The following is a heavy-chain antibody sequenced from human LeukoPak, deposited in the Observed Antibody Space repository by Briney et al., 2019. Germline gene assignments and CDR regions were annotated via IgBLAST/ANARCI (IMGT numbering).Heavy chain of an antibody. CDR3: SHYGDSFEDDAFDI. CDR2: ISSSSSTI. V-gene: IGHV3-48*01. CDR1: GFTFSSYG. Sequence: PGGSLRLSCAASGFTFSSYGMNWVRQAPGKGLEWVSYISSSSSTIYYADSVKGRFTISRDNAKNSLYLQMNSLRAEDTAVYYCSHYGDSFEDDAFDIWGQGTMVTVSS. J-gene: IGHJ3*02. D-gene: IGHD4-17*01.